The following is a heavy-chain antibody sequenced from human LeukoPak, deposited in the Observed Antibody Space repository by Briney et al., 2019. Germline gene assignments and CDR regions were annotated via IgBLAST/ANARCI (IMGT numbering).Heavy chain of an antibody. D-gene: IGHD3-22*01. CDR1: GFNFDDYG. J-gene: IGHJ4*02. CDR3: ARGPLQTIPTSKIVVYYYPFDY. Sequence: GGSLRLSCAASGFNFDDYGMSWVRQAPGKGLEWVSGINWNGGGTGYADSVKGRFTISRGNAKNSLYLQMNSLKAEDTALYYCARGPLQTIPTSKIVVYYYPFDYWGQGTLVTVSS. CDR2: INWNGGGT. V-gene: IGHV3-20*04.